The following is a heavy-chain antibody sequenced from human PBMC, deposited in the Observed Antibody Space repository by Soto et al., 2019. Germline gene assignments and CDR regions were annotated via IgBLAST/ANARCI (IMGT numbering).Heavy chain of an antibody. D-gene: IGHD2-15*01. CDR1: GFTFSSYA. Sequence: PGGSLRLSCAASGFTFSSYAMHWVRQAPGKGLEWVAVISYDGSNKYYADSVKGRFTISRDNSKNTLYLQMNSLRAEDTAVYYCARDSDLGYCSGGSCYRLYWGQGNLVTVSS. J-gene: IGHJ4*02. CDR3: ARDSDLGYCSGGSCYRLY. V-gene: IGHV3-30-3*01. CDR2: ISYDGSNK.